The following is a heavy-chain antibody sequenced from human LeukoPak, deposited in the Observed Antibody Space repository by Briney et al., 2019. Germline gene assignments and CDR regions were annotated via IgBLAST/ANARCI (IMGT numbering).Heavy chain of an antibody. CDR2: IYTSGST. J-gene: IGHJ5*02. Sequence: SETLSLTCTVSGGSISSYYWSWIRQPAGKGLEWIGRIYTSGSTNYNPSLKSRVTMSVDTSKNQFSLKLSSVTAADTAVYYCARDSGYCSSTSCSPVNWFDPRGQGTLVTVSS. D-gene: IGHD2-2*03. CDR1: GGSISSYY. CDR3: ARDSGYCSSTSCSPVNWFDP. V-gene: IGHV4-4*07.